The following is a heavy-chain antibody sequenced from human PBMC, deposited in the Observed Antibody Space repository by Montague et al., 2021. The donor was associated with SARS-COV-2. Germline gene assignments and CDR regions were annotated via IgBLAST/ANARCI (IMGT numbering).Heavy chain of an antibody. D-gene: IGHD4-23*01. J-gene: IGHJ3*02. V-gene: IGHV4-59*01. Sequence: SETLSLTCTVSGGPITGYYWSWLRRSPGKGLEWIAYIYDGGAVNYNPSLGSRVTISTDTSKNQWSLKVNSVTAADTAVYYCVRDHPYGGPRGAYDIWGQGTVVTVSS. CDR3: VRDHPYGGPRGAYDI. CDR1: GGPITGYY. CDR2: IYDGGAV.